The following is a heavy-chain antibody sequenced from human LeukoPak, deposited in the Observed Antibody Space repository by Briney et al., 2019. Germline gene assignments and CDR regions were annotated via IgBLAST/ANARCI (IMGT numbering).Heavy chain of an antibody. V-gene: IGHV4-59*11. CDR2: IYYSGST. CDR3: ARTYYDILTGYYHHYYYYYMDV. Sequence: SETLSLTCTVSGGSISSHYWSWTRQPPGKGLEWIGYIYYSGSTNYNPSLKSRVTISVDTSKNQFSLKLSSVTAADTAVYYCARTYYDILTGYYHHYYYYYMDVWGKGTTVTVSS. D-gene: IGHD3-9*01. J-gene: IGHJ6*03. CDR1: GGSISSHY.